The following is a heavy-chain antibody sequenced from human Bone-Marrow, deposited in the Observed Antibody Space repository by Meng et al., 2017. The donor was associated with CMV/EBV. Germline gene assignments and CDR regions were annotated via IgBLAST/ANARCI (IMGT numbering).Heavy chain of an antibody. Sequence: SETLSLTCTVSGGSISSSSYYWGWIRQPPGKGLEWIGSIYYSGSTYYNPSLKSRVTISVDTSKNQFSLKLSSVTAADTAVYYCARVGHGDFWSHLGYYFDYWGQGTLVTASS. CDR2: IYYSGST. V-gene: IGHV4-39*07. J-gene: IGHJ4*02. CDR3: ARVGHGDFWSHLGYYFDY. CDR1: GGSISSSSYY. D-gene: IGHD3-3*01.